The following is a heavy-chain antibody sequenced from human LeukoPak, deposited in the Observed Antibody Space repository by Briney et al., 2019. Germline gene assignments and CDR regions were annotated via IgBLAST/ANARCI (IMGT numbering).Heavy chain of an antibody. CDR3: ARDSSSSGGFDY. D-gene: IGHD6-6*01. CDR2: INPNSGNT. V-gene: IGHV1-8*03. CDR1: GYTFTGYY. Sequence: ASVKVSCKASGYTFTGYYMHWVRQAPGQGLEWMGWINPNSGNTGYAQKFQGRVTITRNTSISTAYMELSSLRSEDTAVYYCARDSSSSGGFDYWGQGTLVTVSS. J-gene: IGHJ4*02.